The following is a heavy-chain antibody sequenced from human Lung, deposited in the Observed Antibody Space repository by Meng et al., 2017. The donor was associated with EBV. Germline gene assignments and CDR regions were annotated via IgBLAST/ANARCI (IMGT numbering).Heavy chain of an antibody. CDR3: ARDQMDSVAATWGYNSFDP. CDR2: ISYDGSNK. CDR1: GFTFSSYA. V-gene: IGHV3-30-3*01. J-gene: IGHJ5*02. D-gene: IGHD6-19*01. Sequence: QVQLVESGGGVVQPGRSLRLSCAASGFTFSSYAMHWVRQAPGKGLEWVAVISYDGSNKYYADSVKGRFTISRDNSKNTLYLQMNSLRAEDTAVYYCARDQMDSVAATWGYNSFDPWGQGTLVTVSS.